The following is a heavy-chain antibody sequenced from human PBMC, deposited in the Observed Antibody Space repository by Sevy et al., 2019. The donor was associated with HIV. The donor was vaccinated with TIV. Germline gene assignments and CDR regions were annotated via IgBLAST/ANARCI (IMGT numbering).Heavy chain of an antibody. CDR1: GFTFDDYA. CDR2: IRSEAYGGTT. V-gene: IGHV3-49*04. J-gene: IGHJ6*03. CDR3: TRNIRDLVPYYYYYMDV. D-gene: IGHD6-13*01. Sequence: GGSLRLSCTGSGFTFDDYAVSWVRQAPGKGLEWVGFIRSEAYGGTTAYGASVKGRFTISRDDSKNIAYLQMNSLKTDETAVYYCTRNIRDLVPYYYYYMDVWGKGTTVTVSS.